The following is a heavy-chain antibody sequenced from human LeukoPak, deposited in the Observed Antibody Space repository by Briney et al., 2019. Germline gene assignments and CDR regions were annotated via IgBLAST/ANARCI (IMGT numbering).Heavy chain of an antibody. CDR1: GYSFTSNW. CDR2: IDPCDSYT. D-gene: IGHD1-1*01. V-gene: IGHV5-10-1*01. CDR3: ARQPEGTWFDP. J-gene: IGHJ5*02. Sequence: GESLKISCKGSGYSFTSNWIRWVRQMPGKGLEWVGGIDPCDSYTNYSPSFQGHVTISADKSISTAYLQWSSLKASDTAMYYCARQPEGTWFDPWGQGTLVTVSS.